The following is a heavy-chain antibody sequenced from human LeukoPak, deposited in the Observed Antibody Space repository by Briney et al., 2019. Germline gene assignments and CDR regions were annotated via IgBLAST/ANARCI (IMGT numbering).Heavy chain of an antibody. Sequence: ASVKVSCKASGYSFTDYGFNWVRQAPGQGLEWMGWISAHNGYTNYAQKLQGRVTMTTDTSTSTAYMELRSLTSDDTAVYYCARDLANCGSVCYFTFDIWGQGTMVTVSS. J-gene: IGHJ3*02. CDR3: ARDLANCGSVCYFTFDI. V-gene: IGHV1-18*01. CDR1: GYSFTDYG. D-gene: IGHD2-21*02. CDR2: ISAHNGYT.